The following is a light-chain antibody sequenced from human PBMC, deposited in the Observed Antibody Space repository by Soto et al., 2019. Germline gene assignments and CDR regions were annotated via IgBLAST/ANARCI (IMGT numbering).Light chain of an antibody. CDR2: EVT. Sequence: QSVLAQPASVSGSPGQSIAISCTGTSGDVGGYDYVSWYQQHPDKAPKLMIYEVTKRPSWVSNRFSGSKSGNTASLTISGLKPEDEAAYCCSSHTSDSTRVFGSGTKVPV. CDR3: SSHTSDSTRV. J-gene: IGLJ1*01. CDR1: SGDVGGYDY. V-gene: IGLV2-14*01.